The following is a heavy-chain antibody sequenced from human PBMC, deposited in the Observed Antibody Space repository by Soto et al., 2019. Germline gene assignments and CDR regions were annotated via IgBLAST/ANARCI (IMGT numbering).Heavy chain of an antibody. CDR2: INHSGST. Sequence: SETLSLTCAVYGGSFSGYYWSWIRQPLGKGLEWIGEINHSGSTNYNPSLKSRVTILVDTSKNQFSLKLSSVTAADTAVYYCERGKELYYDYVWGSYSYTPLRYYFDYWGQGTLVTVSS. CDR1: GGSFSGYY. V-gene: IGHV4-34*01. CDR3: ERGKELYYDYVWGSYSYTPLRYYFDY. J-gene: IGHJ4*02. D-gene: IGHD3-16*02.